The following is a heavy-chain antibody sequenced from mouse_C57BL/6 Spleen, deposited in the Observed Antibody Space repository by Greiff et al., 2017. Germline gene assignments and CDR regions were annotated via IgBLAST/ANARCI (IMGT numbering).Heavy chain of an antibody. CDR2: IYPGDGDT. CDR1: GYAFSSYW. CDR3: APRAWFAY. V-gene: IGHV1-80*01. J-gene: IGHJ3*01. Sequence: VQLVESGAELVKPGASVKISCKASGYAFSSYWMNWVKQRPGKGLEWIGQIYPGDGDTNYNGKCKGKATLTAHKSSSAAYMQLSSLTSEDSAVYFCAPRAWFAYWGQGTLVTVSA.